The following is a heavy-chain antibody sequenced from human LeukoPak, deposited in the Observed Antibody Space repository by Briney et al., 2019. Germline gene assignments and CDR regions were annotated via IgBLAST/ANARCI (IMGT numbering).Heavy chain of an antibody. J-gene: IGHJ6*03. Sequence: SETLSLTCTVSGYSISSGYYWGWIRQPPGKGLEWIGSIYHSGSTSYNPSLKSRVTISVDTSKNQFSLKLTSVSAADTAVYYCARDGVNSSPYYYYMEVWGKGTTVTVS. CDR2: IYHSGST. V-gene: IGHV4-38-2*02. CDR1: GYSISSGYY. D-gene: IGHD6-19*01. CDR3: ARDGVNSSPYYYYMEV.